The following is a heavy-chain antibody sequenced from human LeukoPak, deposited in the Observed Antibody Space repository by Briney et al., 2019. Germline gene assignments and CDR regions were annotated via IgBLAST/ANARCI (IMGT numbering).Heavy chain of an antibody. CDR3: ARDRVGEDTAMVTPEYYYYYYGMDV. J-gene: IGHJ6*02. CDR1: GSTFTSYY. V-gene: IGHV1-46*01. Sequence: ASVKLSFKSAGSTFTSYYMNWVRQAPRHGLAWMGIINPSGGNTSYAQKFQGRVTMTRDASTSTVYMELSSLRSEDTAVYYCARDRVGEDTAMVTPEYYYYYYGMDVWGQGTTVTVSS. D-gene: IGHD5-18*01. CDR2: INPSGGNT.